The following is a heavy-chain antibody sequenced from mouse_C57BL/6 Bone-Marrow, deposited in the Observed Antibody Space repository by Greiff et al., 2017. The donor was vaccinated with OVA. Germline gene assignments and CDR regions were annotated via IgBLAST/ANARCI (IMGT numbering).Heavy chain of an antibody. CDR3: ARGHRTWFAY. J-gene: IGHJ3*01. CDR2: IHPNSGST. Sequence: QVQLQQPGAELVKPGASVKLSCKASGYTFTSYWMHWVKQRPGQGLEWIGMIHPNSGSTNYNEKFKSKATLTVDKSSSTAYMQHSNLTSEDSAVYYWARGHRTWFAYWGQGTLVTVSA. V-gene: IGHV1-64*01. CDR1: GYTFTSYW.